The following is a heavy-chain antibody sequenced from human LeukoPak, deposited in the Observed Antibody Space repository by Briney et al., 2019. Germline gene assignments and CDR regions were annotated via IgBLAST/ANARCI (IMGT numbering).Heavy chain of an antibody. CDR3: AKEGYSRDFDY. D-gene: IGHD5-18*01. Sequence: PGGSLRLSCAASGFTFSCYGMHWVRQAPGKGLEWVAVISYDGSNKYYADSVKGRFTISRDNSKNTLYLQMNSLRAEDTAVYYCAKEGYSRDFDYWGQGTLVTVSS. CDR1: GFTFSCYG. V-gene: IGHV3-30*18. CDR2: ISYDGSNK. J-gene: IGHJ4*02.